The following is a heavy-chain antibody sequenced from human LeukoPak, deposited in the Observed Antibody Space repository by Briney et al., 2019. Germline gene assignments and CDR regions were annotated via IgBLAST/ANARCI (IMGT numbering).Heavy chain of an antibody. V-gene: IGHV1-69*13. D-gene: IGHD3-10*01. J-gene: IGHJ4*02. CDR2: IIPIFGTA. CDR3: ARDRVLSGSGSYYEPLFFSV. CDR1: GGTFSSYA. Sequence: SVKVSCKASGGTFSSYATSWVRQAPGQGLEWMGGIIPIFGTANYAQKFQGRVTITADESTSTAYMELRSLRSDDTAVYYCARDRVLSGSGSYYEPLFFSVWGQGTLVTVSS.